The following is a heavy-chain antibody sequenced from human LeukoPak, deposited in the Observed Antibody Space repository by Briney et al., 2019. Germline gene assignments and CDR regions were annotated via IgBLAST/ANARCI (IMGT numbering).Heavy chain of an antibody. V-gene: IGHV7-4-1*02. J-gene: IGHJ3*02. CDR3: ARGLGVVKYDAFDI. CDR1: GYTFTSYA. CDR2: INTNTGNP. Sequence: GASVKVSCKASGYTFTSYAMNWVRQAPGQGLEWMGWINTNTGNPTYAQGFTGRFVFSLDTSVSTAYLQISSLKAEDTAVHYCARGLGVVKYDAFDIWGQGTMVTVSS. D-gene: IGHD2-15*01.